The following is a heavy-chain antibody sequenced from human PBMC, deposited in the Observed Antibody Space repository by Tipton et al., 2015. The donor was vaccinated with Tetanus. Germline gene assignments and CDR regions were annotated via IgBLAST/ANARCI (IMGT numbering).Heavy chain of an antibody. J-gene: IGHJ5*01. CDR2: VFHSGTT. CDR3: ARGLGSRLAPGGSVDS. Sequence: TLSLTCTVSGVSISSNSYYWGWIRQPPGKGLEWIGTVFHSGTTYYNPSLKSRVTILVDTSKNQFSLKLSSVTAADTAVYYCARGLGSRLAPGGSVDSWGQGTLVTVSS. D-gene: IGHD3-10*01. V-gene: IGHV4-39*07. CDR1: GVSISSNSYY.